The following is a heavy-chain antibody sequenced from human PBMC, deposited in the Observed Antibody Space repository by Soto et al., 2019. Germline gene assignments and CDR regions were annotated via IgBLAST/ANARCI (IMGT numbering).Heavy chain of an antibody. Sequence: PGESLKISCTASGYNFNNNWIGWVRQTPGKGLEWMGRIEPSDSYIDYSPSFKGHVTISSDKSIKTVYLQWSSLKASDTAMYYCAGLRSLHYTIKFGKDFDYWGQGALVTVSS. CDR2: IEPSDSYI. V-gene: IGHV5-10-1*01. CDR1: GYNFNNNW. D-gene: IGHD2-2*02. J-gene: IGHJ4*02. CDR3: AGLRSLHYTIKFGKDFDY.